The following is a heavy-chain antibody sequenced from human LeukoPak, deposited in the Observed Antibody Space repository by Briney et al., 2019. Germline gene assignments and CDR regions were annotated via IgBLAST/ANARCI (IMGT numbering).Heavy chain of an antibody. CDR3: ARHEYDTGNYQAHFDY. D-gene: IGHD3-9*01. J-gene: IGHJ4*02. V-gene: IGHV4-59*08. CDR1: GGSLSSNY. CDR2: INYSGNT. Sequence: PSETLSLTCTVSGGSLSSNYWSWIRQPPGKGVQWVGYINYSGNTNYNPSLTCRGTVSVDTSKNQFSLKLSSVTAADTAVYYCARHEYDTGNYQAHFDYWGQGPLVPVSS.